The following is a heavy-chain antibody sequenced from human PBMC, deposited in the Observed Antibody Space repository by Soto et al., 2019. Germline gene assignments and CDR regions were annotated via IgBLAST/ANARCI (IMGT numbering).Heavy chain of an antibody. CDR2: ISSSSSYI. D-gene: IGHD6-25*01. V-gene: IGHV3-21*01. CDR3: ASHPPAYGMDV. CDR1: GFTFSSYS. J-gene: IGHJ6*02. Sequence: SGGSLRLSCAASGFTFSSYSMNWVRQAPGKGLEWVSSISSSSSYIYYADSVKGRFTISRDNAKNSLYLQMNSLRAEDTAVYYCASHPPAYGMDVWGQGTTVTVSS.